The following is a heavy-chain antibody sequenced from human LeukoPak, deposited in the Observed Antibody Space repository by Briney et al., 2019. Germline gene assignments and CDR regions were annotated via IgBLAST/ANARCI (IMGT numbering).Heavy chain of an antibody. CDR2: INPSGGDS. CDR3: ARVPSYCGGDCYAFDI. CDR1: RYTFIHHY. D-gene: IGHD2-21*02. J-gene: IGHJ3*02. V-gene: IGHV1-46*01. Sequence: AAVKVPCMASRYTFIHHYLHWVRQPPGQELQWMGIINPSGGDSKYAHTSQGSSAETRDTSTYTGYMALSSLRSEDTAVYYCARVPSYCGGDCYAFDIWGDGKIGSVSS.